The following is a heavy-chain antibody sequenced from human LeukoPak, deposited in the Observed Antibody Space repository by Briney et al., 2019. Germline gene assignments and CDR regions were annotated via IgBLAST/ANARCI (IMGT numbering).Heavy chain of an antibody. J-gene: IGHJ1*01. Sequence: SETLSLTCAVSGGSISSSSYYWGWIRQPPGKGLEWIGSIYYSGSTYYNPSLKSRVTISVDTSKNQFSLKLSSVTAADTAVYYCARVVPAAIGYYQHWGQGTLVTVSS. D-gene: IGHD2-2*01. CDR1: GGSISSSSYY. CDR2: IYYSGST. CDR3: ARVVPAAIGYYQH. V-gene: IGHV4-39*01.